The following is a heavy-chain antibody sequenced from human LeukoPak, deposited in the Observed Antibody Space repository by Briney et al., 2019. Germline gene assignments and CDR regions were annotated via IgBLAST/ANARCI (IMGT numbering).Heavy chain of an antibody. J-gene: IGHJ4*02. CDR1: GGSISSGSYY. D-gene: IGHD3-3*01. CDR2: IYTSGST. CDR3: ASSDFWSCYYIDY. Sequence: SETLSLTCTVSGGSISSGSYYWSWIRQPAGKGLEWIGRIYTSGSTNYNPSLKSRVTISVDTSKNQFSLKLSSVTAADTAVYYCASSDFWSCYYIDYWGQGTLVTVSS. V-gene: IGHV4-61*02.